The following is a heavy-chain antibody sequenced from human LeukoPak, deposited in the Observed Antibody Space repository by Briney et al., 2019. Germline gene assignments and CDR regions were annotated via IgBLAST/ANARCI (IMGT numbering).Heavy chain of an antibody. D-gene: IGHD1-20*01. Sequence: SETLSLTCTVSGGSISSYYWSWIRQPAGKGLEWIGRIYTSGSTNYNPSLKSRVTMPVDTSKNQFSLKLSSVTAADTAVYYCAGRRITGTTYYFDYWGQGTLVTVSS. V-gene: IGHV4-4*07. CDR3: AGRRITGTTYYFDY. CDR1: GGSISSYY. J-gene: IGHJ4*02. CDR2: IYTSGST.